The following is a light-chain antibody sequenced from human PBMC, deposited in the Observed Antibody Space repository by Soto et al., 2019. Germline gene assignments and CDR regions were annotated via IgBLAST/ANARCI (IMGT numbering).Light chain of an antibody. CDR2: GAS. CDR3: QQYNKWPLT. J-gene: IGKJ4*01. V-gene: IGKV3-15*01. Sequence: EIVMTQSPATLSVSPGERATVPCRASQSVRNYLAWYQQKPGQAPRLLIYGASTRATGIPARFSGSGYGTEFTLTISSLQSEDFAVYYCQQYNKWPLTFGGGTKV. CDR1: QSVRNY.